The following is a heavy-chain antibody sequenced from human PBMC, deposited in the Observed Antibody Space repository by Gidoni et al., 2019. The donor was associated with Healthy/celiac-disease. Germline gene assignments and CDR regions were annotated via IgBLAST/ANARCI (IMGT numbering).Heavy chain of an antibody. CDR1: GGSISSSSYY. V-gene: IGHV4-39*01. CDR2: IYYIGST. D-gene: IGHD6-19*01. CDR3: ARQVGSSVFDY. J-gene: IGHJ4*02. Sequence: LQLQESGPGLGKPSETLSLTCPVSGGSISSSSYYWGWIRQPPGKGLEWIGSIYYIGSTYYNPSLKRRVTISVDTSKNQFSLKLSSVTAADTAVYYCARQVGSSVFDYWGQGTLVTVSS.